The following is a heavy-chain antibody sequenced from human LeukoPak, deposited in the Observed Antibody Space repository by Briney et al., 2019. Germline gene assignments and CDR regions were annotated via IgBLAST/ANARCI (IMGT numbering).Heavy chain of an antibody. Sequence: GGSLRLSCAASGFSFSSHSMNWVRQAPGKGLEWISSISSSSTYMYFADSVQGRFTISRDNAKNSLYLQMNSLRAEDTAVYYCARDDSFGFDYYYYLDAWGKGTTVTVSS. CDR3: ARDDSFGFDYYYYLDA. CDR2: ISSSSTYM. J-gene: IGHJ6*03. D-gene: IGHD5-18*01. CDR1: GFSFSSHS. V-gene: IGHV3-21*01.